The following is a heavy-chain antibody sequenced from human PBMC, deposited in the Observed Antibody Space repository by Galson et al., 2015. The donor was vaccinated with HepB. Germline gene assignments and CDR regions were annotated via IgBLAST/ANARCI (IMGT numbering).Heavy chain of an antibody. CDR2: ISPILGIP. CDR1: GDSFRIYA. V-gene: IGHV1-69*10. J-gene: IGHJ5*01. CDR3: ARADDFWSGYRYAGTSRWFDS. D-gene: IGHD3-3*01. Sequence: SVKVSCKASGDSFRIYAMSWVRQAPGQGLEWMGGISPILGIPNYAQKFQDRVTITADKSTGTAFMELSSLRSEDTAVYYCARADDFWSGYRYAGTSRWFDSWGQGTLVIVSS.